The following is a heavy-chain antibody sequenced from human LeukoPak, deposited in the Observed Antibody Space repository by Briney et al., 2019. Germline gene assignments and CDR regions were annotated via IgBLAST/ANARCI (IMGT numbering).Heavy chain of an antibody. CDR1: GGSIRSYY. Sequence: SETLSLTCTVSGGSIRSYYWSWIRQPPGKGLEWIGSIYYSGSTYYNPSLKSRVTISADTSKNQFSLTLGSVSATDTAVYYCVSPRGFSYGYFDYWGQGTLVTVSS. CDR2: IYYSGST. J-gene: IGHJ4*02. CDR3: VSPRGFSYGYFDY. D-gene: IGHD5-18*01. V-gene: IGHV4-59*05.